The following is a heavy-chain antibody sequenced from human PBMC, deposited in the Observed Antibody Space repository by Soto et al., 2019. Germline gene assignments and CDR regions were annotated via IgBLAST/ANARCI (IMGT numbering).Heavy chain of an antibody. CDR2: LGIAGDT. CDR3: VRAPGGRFCVYFAS. Sequence: GGSLRLSCAVSGFTFNTYDMHWVRQAAGKGLKWVSALGIAGDTYYPDFMKGRFTISRESAKSSLYLQMKSLRAEDTAVYYCVRAPGGRFCVYFASWGLCTLAPVSS. D-gene: IGHD2-15*01. J-gene: IGHJ4*02. CDR1: GFTFNTYD. V-gene: IGHV3-13*01.